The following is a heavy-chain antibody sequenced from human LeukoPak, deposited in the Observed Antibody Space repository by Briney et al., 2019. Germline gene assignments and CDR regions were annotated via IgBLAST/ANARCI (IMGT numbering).Heavy chain of an antibody. CDR1: GGSITNNY. CDR3: ARRVAMTAWGRENWLDP. D-gene: IGHD2-21*02. Sequence: PSETLSLTCTVSGGSITNNYWNWIRQPPGKGLQWIGCIDYSVTTNYTPSPRSRVTISVDTSKNQFSLKLTSMTAADTALYYCARRVAMTAWGRENWLDPWGQGTLVTVSS. CDR2: IDYSVTT. V-gene: IGHV4-59*01. J-gene: IGHJ5*02.